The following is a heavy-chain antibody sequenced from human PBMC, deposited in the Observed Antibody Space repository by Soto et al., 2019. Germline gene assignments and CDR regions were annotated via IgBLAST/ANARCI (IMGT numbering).Heavy chain of an antibody. J-gene: IGHJ3*01. D-gene: IGHD1-26*01. CDR3: ARSDSGAYWGAFDV. CDR2: VYYSGSS. V-gene: IGHV4-59*01. Sequence: QVQLQESGPGLVKPSETLSLTCTVSGGSISSYYWTWIRQPPGKGLEWIGYVYYSGSSNYNPSLKSRVTMSPDTSKSQFSLKLSSVTAADTAVYYCARSDSGAYWGAFDVWGQETMVTVSS. CDR1: GGSISSYY.